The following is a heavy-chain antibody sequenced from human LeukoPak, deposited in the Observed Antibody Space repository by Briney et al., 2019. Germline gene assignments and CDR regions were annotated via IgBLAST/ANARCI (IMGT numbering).Heavy chain of an antibody. Sequence: PGGSLRLSCTASGFTFSSYLFHWVRQAPGKGLEWVSLIIGSSGDTLYADSVKGRFTISRDISKNRLYLQMNSLRAEDTALYYCAKGAYDYIEMGYFDDWGQGTLVTVSS. J-gene: IGHJ4*02. CDR2: IIGSSGDT. CDR3: AKGAYDYIEMGYFDD. V-gene: IGHV3-23*01. D-gene: IGHD5-12*01. CDR1: GFTFSSYL.